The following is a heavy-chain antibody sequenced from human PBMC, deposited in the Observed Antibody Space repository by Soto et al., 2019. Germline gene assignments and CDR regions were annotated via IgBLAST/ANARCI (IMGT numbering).Heavy chain of an antibody. CDR3: ARDGDYYYGSGSPGWFDP. CDR1: GCTFTSYG. J-gene: IGHJ5*02. CDR2: ISAYNGNT. V-gene: IGHV1-18*04. D-gene: IGHD3-10*01. Sequence: ASVKVSCKASGCTFTSYGISWVRQAPGQGLEWMGWISAYNGNTNYAQKLQGRVTMTTDTSTSTAYMELRSLRSDDTAVYYCARDGDYYYGSGSPGWFDPWGQGTLVTVSS.